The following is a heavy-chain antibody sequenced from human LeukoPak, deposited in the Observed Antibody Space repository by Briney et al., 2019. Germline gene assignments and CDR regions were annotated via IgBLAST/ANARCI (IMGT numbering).Heavy chain of an antibody. V-gene: IGHV3-30-3*01. CDR3: ARGFVLGAAKNYFDY. D-gene: IGHD2-21*02. J-gene: IGHJ4*02. Sequence: GRSLRLSCAASGFTFTNYALHWVRQAPGKGLEWVAVISHDGTNKYYADSVKGRFTISRDNSKNTLSLQMNSLRAEDTALYYCARGFVLGAAKNYFDYWGQGALVTVSS. CDR2: ISHDGTNK. CDR1: GFTFTNYA.